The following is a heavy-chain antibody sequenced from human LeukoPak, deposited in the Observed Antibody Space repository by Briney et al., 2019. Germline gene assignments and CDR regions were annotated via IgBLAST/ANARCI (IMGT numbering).Heavy chain of an antibody. V-gene: IGHV3-43*02. CDR1: GFMFHDYA. J-gene: IGHJ4*02. D-gene: IGHD6-19*01. Sequence: QPGGSLGLSCAAPGFMFHDYAIHSVRQAPGKGLEWVSLISGDGGSTFYADSVKGRFTISRDNSKNSLYLQMNSLRSDDTALYYCARESESSGWYDYWGQGTLVTVSS. CDR2: ISGDGGST. CDR3: ARESESSGWYDY.